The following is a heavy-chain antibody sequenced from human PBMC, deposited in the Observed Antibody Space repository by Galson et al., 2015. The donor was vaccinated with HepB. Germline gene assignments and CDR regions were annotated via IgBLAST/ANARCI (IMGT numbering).Heavy chain of an antibody. J-gene: IGHJ6*02. CDR1: GGSISSSSYY. CDR3: ARLIFGMVRFYYGMDV. V-gene: IGHV4-39*01. Sequence: SETLSLTCTVSGGSISSSSYYWGWIRQPPGKGLEWIGSIYYSGSTYYSPSLKSRVSISVDTSKNQFSLKLSSVTAADTAVYYCARLIFGMVRFYYGMDVWGHGTTVTVSS. CDR2: IYYSGST. D-gene: IGHD3/OR15-3a*01.